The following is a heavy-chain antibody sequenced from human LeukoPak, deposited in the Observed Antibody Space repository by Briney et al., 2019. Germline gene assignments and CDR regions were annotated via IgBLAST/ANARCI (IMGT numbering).Heavy chain of an antibody. D-gene: IGHD5-12*01. J-gene: IGHJ4*02. CDR1: GGTLSNAL. CDR3: ATGGYSGYSE. Sequence: RPWGAASGGTLSNALMKQLRKAPGEGQKEECRRKSEPYGWTTLYSAPAKGRFTISREDSKKTKYLQMNSLKTEDTAAYYCATGGYSGYSEWGQGTLVTVSS. V-gene: IGHV3-15*07. CDR2: RKSEPYGWTT.